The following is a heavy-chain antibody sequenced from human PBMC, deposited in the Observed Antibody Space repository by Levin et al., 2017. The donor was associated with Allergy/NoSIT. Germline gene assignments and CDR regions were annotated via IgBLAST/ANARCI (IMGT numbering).Heavy chain of an antibody. CDR1: GGSFSGYY. V-gene: IGHV4-34*01. CDR2: INHSGST. Sequence: ASETLSLTCAVYGGSFSGYYWSWIRQPPGKGLEWIGEINHSGSTNYNPSLKSRVTISVDTSKNQFSLKLSSVTAADTAVYYCARGDIVVVPAADRPYYFDYWGQGTLVTVSS. D-gene: IGHD2-2*01. J-gene: IGHJ4*02. CDR3: ARGDIVVVPAADRPYYFDY.